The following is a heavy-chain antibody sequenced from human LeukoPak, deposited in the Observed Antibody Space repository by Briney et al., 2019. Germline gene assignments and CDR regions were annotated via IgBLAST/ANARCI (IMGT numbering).Heavy chain of an antibody. CDR3: ARQLLWFGESDDWFDP. CDR2: IYYSGST. D-gene: IGHD3-10*01. V-gene: IGHV4-59*01. CDR1: GGSMSSYY. J-gene: IGHJ5*02. Sequence: SETLSLTCSVSGGSMSSYYWSWIRQPPGKGLEWIGYIYYSGSTKYNPSLKSRVTISVDTSKNQFSLKLSSVTAADTAVYYCARQLLWFGESDDWFDPWGQGTLVTVSS.